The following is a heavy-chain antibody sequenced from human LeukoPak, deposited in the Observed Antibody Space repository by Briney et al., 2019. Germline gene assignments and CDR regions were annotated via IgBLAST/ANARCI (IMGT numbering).Heavy chain of an antibody. Sequence: MPSETLSLTCTVSGGSISSYYWSWIRQPAGKALEWIGRIYASGSTSYNPSLKSRVTMSVDTSKNQFSLKLSSVTAADTAVYYCARVWASGGNPYYFDYWGQGTLVTVSS. CDR3: ARVWASGGNPYYFDY. CDR2: IYASGST. J-gene: IGHJ4*02. D-gene: IGHD2-15*01. V-gene: IGHV4-4*07. CDR1: GGSISSYY.